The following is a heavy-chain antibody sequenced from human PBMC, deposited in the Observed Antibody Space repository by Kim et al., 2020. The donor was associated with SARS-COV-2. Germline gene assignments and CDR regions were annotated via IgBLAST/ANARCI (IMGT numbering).Heavy chain of an antibody. J-gene: IGHJ4*02. CDR3: ARDSQY. CDR2: YDGSKS. Sequence: YDGSKSDYADSVRGRFTISGDNSQKMLYLQMNRLRAEDTAIYFCARDSQYWGQGTVVTVTS. V-gene: IGHV3-33*05.